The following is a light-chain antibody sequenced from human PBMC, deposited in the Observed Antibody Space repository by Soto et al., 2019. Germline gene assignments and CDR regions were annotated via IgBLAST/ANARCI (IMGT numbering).Light chain of an antibody. Sequence: DIQMTQSPSTLSASVGDRVTITCRASQSISTWLAWYQQKPGNAPKLLIFDASNLESGVPSRFSGSGSGTEFTRTMDSLQPDDFATYYCQQYNSDSRTFGQGTELDIK. CDR3: QQYNSDSRT. J-gene: IGKJ1*01. V-gene: IGKV1-5*01. CDR1: QSISTW. CDR2: DAS.